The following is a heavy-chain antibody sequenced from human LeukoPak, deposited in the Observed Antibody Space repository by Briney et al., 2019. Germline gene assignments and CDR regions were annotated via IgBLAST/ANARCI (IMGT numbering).Heavy chain of an antibody. V-gene: IGHV3-33*01. D-gene: IGHD3-3*01. CDR2: IWYDGSNK. CDR3: ARDARSGYDYFDY. CDR1: GFTFSSYG. Sequence: PGRSLRLSCAASGFTFSSYGMHWVRQAPGKGLEWVAVIWYDGSNKYYADSVKGRFTISRDNSKNTLYLQMNSLRAEDTAVYYCARDARSGYDYFDYWGRGTLVTVSS. J-gene: IGHJ4*02.